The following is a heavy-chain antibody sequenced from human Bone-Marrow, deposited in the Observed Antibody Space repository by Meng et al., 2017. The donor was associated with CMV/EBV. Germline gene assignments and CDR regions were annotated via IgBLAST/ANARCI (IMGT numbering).Heavy chain of an antibody. V-gene: IGHV1-69*13. Sequence: SVKVSCKASGGTFNSYTVNWVRQAPGQGLEWMGGIIPVFYIPRYAQKFQGRVTISSDEATSTAFMEVSSLISEDTAVYYCARGFVVAPPSINSEIVPGYGLDVWGQGTTVTVSS. D-gene: IGHD2-2*02. CDR3: ARGFVVAPPSINSEIVPGYGLDV. CDR1: GGTFNSYT. J-gene: IGHJ6*02. CDR2: IIPVFYIP.